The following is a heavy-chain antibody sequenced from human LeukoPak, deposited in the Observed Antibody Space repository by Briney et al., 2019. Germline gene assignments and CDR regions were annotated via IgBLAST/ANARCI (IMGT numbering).Heavy chain of an antibody. D-gene: IGHD5-18*01. Sequence: PSETLSLICTVSGGSISSGSYYWSWIRQPAGKGLEWIGRIYTSGSTNYNPSLKSRVTISVDRSKNQFSLKLSSVTAADTAVYYCARGSYGMWGYNWFDPWGQGTLVTVSS. V-gene: IGHV4-61*02. CDR2: IYTSGST. CDR1: GGSISSGSYY. J-gene: IGHJ5*02. CDR3: ARGSYGMWGYNWFDP.